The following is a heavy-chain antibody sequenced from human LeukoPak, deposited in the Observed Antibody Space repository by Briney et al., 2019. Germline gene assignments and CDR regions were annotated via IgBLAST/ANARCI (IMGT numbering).Heavy chain of an antibody. V-gene: IGHV3-23*01. CDR2: IGGSGGST. CDR3: AKDWHISSWYGRFDP. J-gene: IGHJ5*02. CDR1: GFTFSSYG. D-gene: IGHD6-13*01. Sequence: PGGSLRLSCAASGFTFSSYGMSWVRQAPGKGLEWVSAIGGSGGSTYYADSVKGRFTISRDNSKNTLYLQMNSLRAEDTAVYYCAKDWHISSWYGRFDPWGQGTLVTVSS.